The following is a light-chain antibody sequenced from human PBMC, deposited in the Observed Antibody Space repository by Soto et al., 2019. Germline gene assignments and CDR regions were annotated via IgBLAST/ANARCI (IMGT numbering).Light chain of an antibody. CDR1: NIGSRS. V-gene: IGLV3-21*02. Sequence: SYELTQSPSVSVAPGQTARITCGGNNIGSRSVHWYQQKPGQAPVVVVYDDSDRPSGIPERFSGSNSGNTATMTISRVEAGDEADYYCQVWDSSSDHRAVFGGGTQLTVL. CDR2: DDS. J-gene: IGLJ7*01. CDR3: QVWDSSSDHRAV.